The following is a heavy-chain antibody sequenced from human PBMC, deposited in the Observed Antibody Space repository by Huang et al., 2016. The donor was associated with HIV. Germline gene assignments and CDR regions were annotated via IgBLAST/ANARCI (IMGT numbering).Heavy chain of an antibody. D-gene: IGHD3-10*01. Sequence: QVQLVQSGAEVKKPGASVKISCKASGYTFTTYHMHWVRQAPGKGLEWMGMINPRGASTRYAQTVQGRVTMTSDTSTSTVYMELSSLTPEDTAVYYCARALLLFGLGSPLDFWGQGSLVTVSS. CDR1: GYTFTTYH. CDR2: INPRGAST. J-gene: IGHJ4*02. V-gene: IGHV1-46*01. CDR3: ARALLLFGLGSPLDF.